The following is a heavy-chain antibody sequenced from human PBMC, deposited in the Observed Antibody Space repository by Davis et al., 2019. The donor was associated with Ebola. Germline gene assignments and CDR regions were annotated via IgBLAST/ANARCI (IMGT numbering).Heavy chain of an antibody. CDR1: GGSISSSSYY. CDR3: ARERDSSSWYVGDFDY. Sequence: GSLRLSCIVSGGSISSSSYYWSWIRQPPGKGLEWIGEINHSGSTNYNPSLKSRVTISVDTSKNQFSLKLSSVTAADTAVYYCARERDSSSWYVGDFDYWGQGTLVTVSS. J-gene: IGHJ4*02. CDR2: INHSGST. V-gene: IGHV4-39*07. D-gene: IGHD6-13*01.